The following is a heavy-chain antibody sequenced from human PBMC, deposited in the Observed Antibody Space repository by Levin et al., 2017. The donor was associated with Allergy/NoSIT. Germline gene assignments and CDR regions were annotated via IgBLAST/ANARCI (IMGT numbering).Heavy chain of an antibody. J-gene: IGHJ6*03. CDR3: ARDGARVRGYYFYYMDV. CDR1: GFTFSSYW. Sequence: GESLKISCAASGFTFSSYWMHWVRQVPGKGLVWVAQINSDGISTSYADSVKGRFTISRDNAKKTLYLQMKSLRAEDTAVYYCARDGARVRGYYFYYMDVWGKGTTVTVSS. D-gene: IGHD3-10*02. V-gene: IGHV3-74*01. CDR2: INSDGIST.